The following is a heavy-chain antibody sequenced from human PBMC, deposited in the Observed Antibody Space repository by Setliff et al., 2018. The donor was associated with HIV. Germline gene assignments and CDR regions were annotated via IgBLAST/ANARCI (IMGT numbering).Heavy chain of an antibody. V-gene: IGHV1-8*02. CDR2: FNPNSGNT. J-gene: IGHJ3*02. Sequence: GASVKVSCKASGFIFTDYQIHWVRQAPGQGLEWMGRFNPNSGNTGYAQKFQGRVTMTRNTSISTAYMELSSLRSEDTAVYYCASLRYYYDSSGYYRHAFDIWGQGTMVTVSS. CDR3: ASLRYYYDSSGYYRHAFDI. CDR1: GFIFTDYQ. D-gene: IGHD3-22*01.